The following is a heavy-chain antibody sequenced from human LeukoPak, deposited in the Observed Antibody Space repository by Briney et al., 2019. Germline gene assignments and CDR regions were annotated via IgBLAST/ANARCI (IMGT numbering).Heavy chain of an antibody. CDR3: AAPSTTGQYDY. Sequence: PSETLSLTCTVSGGSISSYYWSWIRQPPGKGLEWIGYIYYSGSTNYNPSLKSRVTISVDTSKNQFSLKLSSVTAADTAVYYCAAPSTTGQYDYWGQGTLVTVSS. CDR1: GGSISSYY. V-gene: IGHV4-59*08. J-gene: IGHJ4*02. D-gene: IGHD4-17*01. CDR2: IYYSGST.